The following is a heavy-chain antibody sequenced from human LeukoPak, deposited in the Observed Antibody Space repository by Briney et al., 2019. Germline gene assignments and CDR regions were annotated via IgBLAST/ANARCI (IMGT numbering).Heavy chain of an antibody. D-gene: IGHD6-6*01. Sequence: PSETLSLTCAVSGGSISSYYWSWIRQPPGKGLEWIGYIYYSGSTNYNPSLKSRVTISVDTSKNQFSLKLSSVTAADTAVYYCARAGRIAARLNFDYWGQGTLVTVSS. CDR3: ARAGRIAARLNFDY. J-gene: IGHJ4*02. V-gene: IGHV4-59*08. CDR2: IYYSGST. CDR1: GGSISSYY.